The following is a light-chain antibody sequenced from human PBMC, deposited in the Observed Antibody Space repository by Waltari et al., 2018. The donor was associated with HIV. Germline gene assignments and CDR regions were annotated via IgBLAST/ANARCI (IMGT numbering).Light chain of an antibody. V-gene: IGLV6-57*01. CDR3: QSYDYVNRWV. Sequence: NFMLTQPHSVSESPGKTVTISCTRSSDSVASTYVQWYQQRPGSSPTTVIYEYTNSPSGVPERFSGSSDRSSNSASLTISRLKTEDEADYYCQSYDYVNRWVFGGGTKLTVL. CDR2: EYT. CDR1: SDSVASTY. J-gene: IGLJ3*02.